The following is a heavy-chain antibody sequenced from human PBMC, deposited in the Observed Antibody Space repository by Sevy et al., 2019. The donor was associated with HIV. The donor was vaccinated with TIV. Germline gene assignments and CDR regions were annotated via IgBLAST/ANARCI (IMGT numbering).Heavy chain of an antibody. Sequence: GGSLRLSCAASGFTFSSYAMHWVRQAPGKGLEWVAVISYDGSNKYYADSVKGRFTISRDNSKNTLYLQMNSLRAEDTAVYYCASWDSGDYVRGYYYGMDVWGQGTTVTVSS. CDR1: GFTFSSYA. CDR3: ASWDSGDYVRGYYYGMDV. V-gene: IGHV3-30-3*01. D-gene: IGHD4-17*01. CDR2: ISYDGSNK. J-gene: IGHJ6*02.